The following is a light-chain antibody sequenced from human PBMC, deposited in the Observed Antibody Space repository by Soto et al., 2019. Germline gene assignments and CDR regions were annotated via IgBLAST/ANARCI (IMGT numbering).Light chain of an antibody. CDR2: GVS. CDR3: QQYCNSPLT. Sequence: EIVLTQSPDTLSLSPGQRATLSCRASQSVRSDYFAWYQQKPGQAPRVIIFGVSTRATGVPDRFSGSGSGTDFTLTIRRLEPEDFALYYCQQYCNSPLTFCGGTKVEIQ. CDR1: QSVRSDY. V-gene: IGKV3-20*01. J-gene: IGKJ4*01.